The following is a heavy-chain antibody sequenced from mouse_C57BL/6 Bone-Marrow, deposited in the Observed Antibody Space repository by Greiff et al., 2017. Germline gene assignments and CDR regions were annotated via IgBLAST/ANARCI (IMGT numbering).Heavy chain of an antibody. CDR2: INPSNGGP. V-gene: IGHV1-53*01. CDR1: GYTFTSYW. J-gene: IGHJ4*01. Sequence: QVQLQQPGTELVKPGASVKLSCKASGYTFTSYWMHWVTQRPGQGLEWIGNINPSNGGPNYNEKFKSKATLTVAKYSSTAYMQLSTLTSVTSGGDYGARETVGPNYAMDDGGQGTSGNVAS. CDR3: ARETVGPNYAMDD. D-gene: IGHD1-1*01.